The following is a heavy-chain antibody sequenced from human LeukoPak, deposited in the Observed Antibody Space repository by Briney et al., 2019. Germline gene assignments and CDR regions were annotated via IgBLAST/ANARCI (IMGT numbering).Heavy chain of an antibody. CDR1: GFTFSDYY. Sequence: PGGSLRLSCAASGFTFSDYYMSWIRQAPGKGLEWVSYITSSSYTNYADSVKGRFTISRDNAKNSLYLQMNSLRHEDTAVYYCARDAGGYYPDYWGQGTLVTVSS. CDR3: ARDAGGYYPDY. CDR2: ITSSSYT. V-gene: IGHV3-11*06. D-gene: IGHD3-22*01. J-gene: IGHJ4*02.